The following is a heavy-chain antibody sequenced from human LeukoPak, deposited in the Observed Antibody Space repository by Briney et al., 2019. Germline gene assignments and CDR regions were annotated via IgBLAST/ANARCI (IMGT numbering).Heavy chain of an antibody. Sequence: PGGSLRLSCAASGFTFSNYAMNWVRQAPGKGLDGVSSISGICGSTYFAGSVKGRVTISRDNSKNTMYMQTNSMRVEATDVYYCAKGGQNYDFWRFDYWGQGSLVTVSS. CDR3: AKGGQNYDFWRFDY. D-gene: IGHD3-3*01. J-gene: IGHJ4*02. CDR1: GFTFSNYA. CDR2: ISGICGST. V-gene: IGHV3-23*01.